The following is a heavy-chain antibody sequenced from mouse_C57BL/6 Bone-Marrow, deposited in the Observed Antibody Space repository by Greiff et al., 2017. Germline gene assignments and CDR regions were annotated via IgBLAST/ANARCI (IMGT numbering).Heavy chain of an antibody. CDR2: IRSKSNNYAT. CDR1: GFSFNTYA. V-gene: IGHV10-1*01. J-gene: IGHJ2*01. Sequence: VKLMGSGGGLVQPKGSLTLPCAASGFSFNTYAMNWVRQAPGKGLEGGARIRSKSNNYATYYADSVKDRFTISRDDSESMLYLQMNNMKTEDTAMYYCVSGLYWGQGTTLTVSS. CDR3: VSGLY.